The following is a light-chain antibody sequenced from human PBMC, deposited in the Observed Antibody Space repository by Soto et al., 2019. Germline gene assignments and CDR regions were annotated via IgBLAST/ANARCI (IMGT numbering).Light chain of an antibody. CDR2: KAS. Sequence: DIQMTQSPSTLSASVGDRVTITCRASQSISTWLAWYQQKPGKAPKLLIYKASSLESGVPSRFSGSGSGTEFTLTISSLQPDDFATYYCQQYYSYTWTFAQGIKVAIK. V-gene: IGKV1-5*03. CDR3: QQYYSYTWT. CDR1: QSISTW. J-gene: IGKJ1*01.